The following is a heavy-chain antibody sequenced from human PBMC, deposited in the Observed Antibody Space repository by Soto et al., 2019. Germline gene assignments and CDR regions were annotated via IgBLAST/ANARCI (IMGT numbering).Heavy chain of an antibody. CDR2: ISYDGSNK. CDR1: GFTFSSYA. D-gene: IGHD3-16*01. CDR3: ARVRSNLGYDAFDI. Sequence: QVQLVESGGGVVQPGRSLRLSCAASGFTFSSYAMHWVRQAPGKGLEWVALISYDGSNKYYADSVKGRFTISRDNSKNTLDLQMNSLRAEENAVYYCARVRSNLGYDAFDIWGQGTMVTVSS. J-gene: IGHJ3*02. V-gene: IGHV3-30-3*01.